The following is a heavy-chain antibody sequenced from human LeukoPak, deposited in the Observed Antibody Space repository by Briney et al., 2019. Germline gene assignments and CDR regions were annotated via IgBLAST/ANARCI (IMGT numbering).Heavy chain of an antibody. Sequence: SETLSLTCTVSGGSISSYYWRWIRQPPGKGLEWIGYIYYSGSTNYNPSLKSRVTISVDTSKNQFSLKLSSVTAADTAVYYCARDVGYYGSGSYYSADYWGQGTLVTVSS. D-gene: IGHD3-10*01. CDR3: ARDVGYYGSGSYYSADY. CDR1: GGSISSYY. V-gene: IGHV4-59*01. CDR2: IYYSGST. J-gene: IGHJ4*02.